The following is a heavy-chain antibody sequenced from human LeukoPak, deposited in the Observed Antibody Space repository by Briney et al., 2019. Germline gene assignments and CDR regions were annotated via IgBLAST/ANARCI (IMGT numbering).Heavy chain of an antibody. D-gene: IGHD3-22*01. J-gene: IGHJ3*01. CDR3: SRDLFGYYDSSGYRPRNAFDV. CDR2: IYTSGST. V-gene: IGHV4-61*02. Sequence: SETLSLTCTVSRGSISGGNYYWSWIRQPAGQGLEWIGRIYTSGSTDYNPSLKSRVTMSVDTSKNQFSLRLSSVTAADTAVYYCSRDLFGYYDSSGYRPRNAFDVWGQGTMVTVSS. CDR1: RGSISGGNYY.